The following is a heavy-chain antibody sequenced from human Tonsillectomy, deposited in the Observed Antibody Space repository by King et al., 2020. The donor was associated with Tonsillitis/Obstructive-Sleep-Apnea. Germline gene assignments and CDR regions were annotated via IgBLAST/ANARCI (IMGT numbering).Heavy chain of an antibody. V-gene: IGHV2-5*02. J-gene: IGHJ3*02. CDR3: ARGNYDSDAFDI. CDR2: IYWDDDK. D-gene: IGHD3-3*01. CDR1: GFSLSTGGVG. Sequence: TLKESGPTLVKPTQTLTLTCTFSGFSLSTGGVGVGWIRQPPGKALEWLALIYWDDDKPYRPSLKSRLTITKDTSKNQVVLTMTKMDPVDTATYYWARGNYDSDAFDIWGQGTMVTVSS.